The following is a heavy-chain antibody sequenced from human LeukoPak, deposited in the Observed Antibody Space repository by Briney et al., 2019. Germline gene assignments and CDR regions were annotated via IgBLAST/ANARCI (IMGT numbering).Heavy chain of an antibody. CDR2: MYYNGST. V-gene: IGHV4-39*07. J-gene: IGHJ4*02. CDR1: GASISSTTYY. D-gene: IGHD4-11*01. Sequence: SETLSLTCTVSGASISSTTYYWGWIRQPPGKGLEWIGTMYYNGSTYNNPSLKSRVTISGDTSKNQFSLKLSSVTAAGTAVYYCARESRDDNNNYRPLDYWGQGTLVTVPS. CDR3: ARESRDDNNNYRPLDY.